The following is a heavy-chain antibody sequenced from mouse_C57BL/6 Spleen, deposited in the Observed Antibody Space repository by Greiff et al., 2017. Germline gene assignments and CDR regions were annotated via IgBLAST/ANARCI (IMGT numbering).Heavy chain of an antibody. CDR2: IYPGSGST. CDR3: ARWDYYGSSPYWYFDV. CDR1: GYTFTSYW. V-gene: IGHV1-55*01. D-gene: IGHD1-1*01. J-gene: IGHJ1*03. Sequence: VQLQQPGAELVKPGASVKMSCKASGYTFTSYWITWVKQRPGQGLEWIGDIYPGSGSTNYNEKFKSKAPLNVDTSSSTAYMQLSSLTSEDSAVYYCARWDYYGSSPYWYFDVWGTGTTVTVSS.